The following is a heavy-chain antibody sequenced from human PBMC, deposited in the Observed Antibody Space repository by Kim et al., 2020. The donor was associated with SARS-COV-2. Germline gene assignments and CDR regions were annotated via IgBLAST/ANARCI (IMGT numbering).Heavy chain of an antibody. V-gene: IGHV1-18*01. D-gene: IGHD1-26*01. CDR3: AGHIVGSGDFDS. Sequence: ASVKVSCKASGYTFTTYAISWVRQAPGQGLEWMGWISVYNDNTRYAQNLQGRVTMTTDTSASTAFMELWSLTSDDTGVYYCAGHIVGSGDFDSWGQGTRVTVSP. CDR1: GYTFTTYA. CDR2: ISVYNDNT. J-gene: IGHJ4*02.